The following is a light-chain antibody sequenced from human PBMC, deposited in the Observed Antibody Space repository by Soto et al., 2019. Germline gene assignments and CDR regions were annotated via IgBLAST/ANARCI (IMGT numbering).Light chain of an antibody. J-gene: IGLJ2*01. CDR1: SSNIGSNF. Sequence: QSVLTQPPSASGTPGQRVTISCSGSSSNIGSNFIYWYQQLPGTAPKLLIDRNNQRPSGVPDRFSGSKSGTSASLVISGLRSEDEGDYHCAAWDDSLSGVVFGGGTKVTVL. CDR3: AAWDDSLSGVV. V-gene: IGLV1-47*01. CDR2: RNN.